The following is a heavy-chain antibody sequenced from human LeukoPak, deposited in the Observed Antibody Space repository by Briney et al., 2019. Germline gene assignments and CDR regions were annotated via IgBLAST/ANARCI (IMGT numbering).Heavy chain of an antibody. CDR2: IKEDGSEK. CDR3: ARDRRAHGY. Sequence: GGSLRLSCEASGFTFSSSWMSWVREAPGKGVEGGADIKEDGSEKYYVESVKGGFTISRENAKNSLYLQMNSLRAEDTAVYYCARDRRAHGYWGQGTLVTVSS. J-gene: IGHJ4*02. V-gene: IGHV3-7*03. CDR1: GFTFSSSW.